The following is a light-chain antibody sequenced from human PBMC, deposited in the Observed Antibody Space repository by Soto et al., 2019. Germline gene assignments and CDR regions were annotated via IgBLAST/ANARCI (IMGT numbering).Light chain of an antibody. CDR2: ADN. Sequence: QSALAQPASVSGSPGQSITISCTGTRSDVGGYTLVSWFQQYPGKAPKLMIYADNKRPSGVSDRFSGSKSGNTASLTISGLQAEDEADYYCCSYAGSSSVLFGGGTKLTVL. CDR3: CSYAGSSSVL. V-gene: IGLV2-23*01. J-gene: IGLJ2*01. CDR1: RSDVGGYTL.